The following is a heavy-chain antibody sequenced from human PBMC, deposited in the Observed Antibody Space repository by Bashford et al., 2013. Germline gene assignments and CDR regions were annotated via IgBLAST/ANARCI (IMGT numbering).Heavy chain of an antibody. J-gene: IGHJ4*02. D-gene: IGHD3-22*01. Sequence: SETLSLTCTVSGGSISSGGYYWSWIRQHPGKGLEWIGYIYYSGSTYYNPSLKSRVTISVDTSKNQFSLKLSSVTAADTAVYYCARHYYDSSGYFRDWGQGTLVTVSS. CDR3: ARHYYDSSGYFRD. CDR1: GGSISSGGYY. V-gene: IGHV4-31*03. CDR2: IYYSGST.